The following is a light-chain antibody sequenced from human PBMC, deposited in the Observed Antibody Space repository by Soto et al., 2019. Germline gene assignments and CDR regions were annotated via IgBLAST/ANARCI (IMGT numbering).Light chain of an antibody. J-gene: IGLJ1*01. CDR3: SSYTSSDIKV. V-gene: IGLV2-14*01. Sequence: QSALTQPASVSGSPGQSITISCTGTSSDVGDFNYVSWYQQHPGKAPKLLIYEVSNRPSGVSSRFSGSQSGNTASLTISGLQAEDEADYYCSSYTSSDIKVFGTGTKVTVL. CDR1: SSDVGDFNY. CDR2: EVS.